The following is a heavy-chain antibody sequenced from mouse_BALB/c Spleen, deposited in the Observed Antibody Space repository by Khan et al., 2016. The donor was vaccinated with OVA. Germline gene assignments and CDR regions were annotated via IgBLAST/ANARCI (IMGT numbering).Heavy chain of an antibody. D-gene: IGHD1-1*02. CDR1: GFTFSDYY. CDR2: ISDGGSYT. Sequence: EVELVESGGGLVKPGGSLKLSCAASGFTFSDYYMYWVRQTPAKRLEWVATISDGGSYTYYPDSVKGRFTISRDNAKNNLYLQMSSRKSEDTAMYYWARAGYGGFAYWGQGTLVTVSA. V-gene: IGHV5-4*02. CDR3: ARAGYGGFAY. J-gene: IGHJ3*01.